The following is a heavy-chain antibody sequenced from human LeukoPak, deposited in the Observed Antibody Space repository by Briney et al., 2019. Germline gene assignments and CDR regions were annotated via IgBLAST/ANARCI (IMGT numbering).Heavy chain of an antibody. Sequence: PGGSLRLSCAASGLRFSDYHMDWVRQAPGKGLEWVAFIRYDGSNKYYADSVKGRFTISRDNSKNTLYLQMNSLRAEDTAVYYCAKVGDGSGTDPVHDIWGQGTMVTVSS. CDR2: IRYDGSNK. CDR1: GLRFSDYH. D-gene: IGHD3-10*01. CDR3: AKVGDGSGTDPVHDI. V-gene: IGHV3-30*02. J-gene: IGHJ3*02.